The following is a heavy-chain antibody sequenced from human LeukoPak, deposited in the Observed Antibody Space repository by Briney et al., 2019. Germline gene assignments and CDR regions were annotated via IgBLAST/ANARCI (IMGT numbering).Heavy chain of an antibody. CDR1: GFTFSSYA. CDR3: AKSTGYSTTGRDFDS. CDR2: ISGGGATT. D-gene: IGHD6-13*01. V-gene: IGHV3-23*01. J-gene: IGHJ4*02. Sequence: QPGGSLRLSCAASGFTFSSYAMSWVRQAPGKGLEWVSDISGGGATTFYAGSVKGRFTISRDNSKNTLYLQLSSLRAEDTAEYYCAKSTGYSTTGRDFDSWGRGTLVTVSS.